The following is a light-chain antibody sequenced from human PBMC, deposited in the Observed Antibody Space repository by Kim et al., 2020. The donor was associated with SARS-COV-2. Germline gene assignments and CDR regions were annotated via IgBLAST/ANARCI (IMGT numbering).Light chain of an antibody. J-gene: IGLJ3*02. CDR2: STH. Sequence: GTFTLTCSSRTGADTSGYFPNWFQQTPGQPPRALIYSTHNKHSWTPARFSGSLLGGKAALTLSDVQPEDEAEYYCLLFDGGALNWVFGGGTKLTVL. CDR3: LLFDGGALNWV. CDR1: TGADTSGYF. V-gene: IGLV7-43*01.